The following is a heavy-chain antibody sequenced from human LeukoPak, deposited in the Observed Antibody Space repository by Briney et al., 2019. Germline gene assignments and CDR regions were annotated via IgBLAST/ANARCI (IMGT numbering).Heavy chain of an antibody. CDR3: AREDSSGAFDI. V-gene: IGHV3-33*08. Sequence: SGGSLRLSCAASGFTFSNAWMEWVRQAPGKGLEWVAVVWYDESNKYYVDSVKGRFTISRDNSKNTLYLQMNSLRVEDTALYYCAREDSSGAFDIWGQGTMVTVSS. CDR1: GFTFSNAW. CDR2: VWYDESNK. J-gene: IGHJ3*02. D-gene: IGHD3-22*01.